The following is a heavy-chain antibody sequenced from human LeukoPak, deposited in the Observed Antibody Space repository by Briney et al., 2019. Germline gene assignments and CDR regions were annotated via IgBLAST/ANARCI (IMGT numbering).Heavy chain of an antibody. CDR3: TRDLNHDSSG. J-gene: IGHJ4*02. D-gene: IGHD3-22*01. CDR1: GFIFSTYG. Sequence: PGGSLRLSCAASGFIFSTYGMHWVRQAPGKGLEWVAFIRSDGSDKSYAGSVMGRFTISRDNSKNTLYLQMNTLRAEDTAVYYCTRDLNHDSSGWGQGVLVTVSS. V-gene: IGHV3-30*02. CDR2: IRSDGSDK.